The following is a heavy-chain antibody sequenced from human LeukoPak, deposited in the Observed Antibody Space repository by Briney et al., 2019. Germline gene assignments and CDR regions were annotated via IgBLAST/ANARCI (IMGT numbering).Heavy chain of an antibody. D-gene: IGHD1-26*01. V-gene: IGHV3-9*01. CDR1: GFTFDDYA. Sequence: GRSLRLSCAASGFTFDDYAMHWVRQAPGKGLEWVSGISWNSGSIGYADSVKGRFTISRDNAKNSLYLQMNGLRAEDTALYYCAKDRGQWELLGDAFDIWGQGTMVTVSP. CDR2: ISWNSGSI. J-gene: IGHJ3*02. CDR3: AKDRGQWELLGDAFDI.